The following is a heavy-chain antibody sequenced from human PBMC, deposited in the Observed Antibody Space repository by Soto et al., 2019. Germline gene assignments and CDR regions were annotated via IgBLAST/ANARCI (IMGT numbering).Heavy chain of an antibody. CDR3: ARGPRHCSGGGCYSIDY. Sequence: ASVKVSCKASGGTFSSYAISWVRQAPGQGLEWMGGIIPIFGTANYAQKFQGRFYISRDDSNTSAYLQMNSLQSEDTAVYYCARGPRHCSGGGCYSIDYWGRGTLVTVSS. D-gene: IGHD2-15*01. CDR1: GGTFSSYA. V-gene: IGHV1-69*05. J-gene: IGHJ4*02. CDR2: IIPIFGTA.